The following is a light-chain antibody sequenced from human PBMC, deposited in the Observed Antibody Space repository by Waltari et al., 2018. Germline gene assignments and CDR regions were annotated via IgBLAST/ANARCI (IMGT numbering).Light chain of an antibody. CDR2: GAS. J-gene: IGKJ1*01. V-gene: IGKV1-6*01. CDR1: QGINTD. Sequence: AIQMTQSPSSLSASVGDRVTISCRASQGINTDLGWYQQKPGRAPKLLISGASTLQSGVPSRFSGSGSGTVFTLTISSLQPDDFTTYCCLQDHTYPLTFGQGTKVDI. CDR3: LQDHTYPLT.